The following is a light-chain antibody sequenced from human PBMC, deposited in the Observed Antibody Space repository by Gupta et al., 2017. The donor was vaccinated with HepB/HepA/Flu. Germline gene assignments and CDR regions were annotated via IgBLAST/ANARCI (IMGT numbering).Light chain of an antibody. CDR1: RSDVGSYNL. V-gene: IGLV2-23*02. CDR3: CSYASTTVV. CDR2: EVN. J-gene: IGLJ2*01. Sequence: QSALTQPASVSGSPGQSITISCTGTRSDVGSYNLVSWYPQHPGKAPKLMIYEVNKWTSGVSNRVSGSKSGNTASLTISGLQAEDEADYYCCSYASTTVVFGGGTKLTVL.